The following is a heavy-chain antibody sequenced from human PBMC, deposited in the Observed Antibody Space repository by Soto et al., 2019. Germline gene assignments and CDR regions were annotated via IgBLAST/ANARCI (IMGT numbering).Heavy chain of an antibody. J-gene: IGHJ3*02. Sequence: ASVKVSCKASGYTFTGYYMHWVRQAPGQGLEWMGWINPNSGGTNYAQKFQGWVTMTRDTSISTAYMELSRLRSDDTAVYYCVRENDILPSAFDIWGQGTMVPVSS. D-gene: IGHD3-9*01. CDR2: INPNSGGT. CDR1: GYTFTGYY. CDR3: VRENDILPSAFDI. V-gene: IGHV1-2*04.